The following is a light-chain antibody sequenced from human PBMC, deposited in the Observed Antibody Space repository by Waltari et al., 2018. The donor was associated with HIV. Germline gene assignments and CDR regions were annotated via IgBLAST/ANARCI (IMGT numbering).Light chain of an antibody. Sequence: QSALTQPPSASGSPGQSVTISCTGTSSDVGAYDFVSWYQQHPGKVPKLIISEVTKRPSGVPDRFFGSKSDNTASLTISGLQAEDEADYYCTSYASNNNYVFGTGT. CDR2: EVT. J-gene: IGLJ1*01. CDR3: TSYASNNNYV. V-gene: IGLV2-8*01. CDR1: SSDVGAYDF.